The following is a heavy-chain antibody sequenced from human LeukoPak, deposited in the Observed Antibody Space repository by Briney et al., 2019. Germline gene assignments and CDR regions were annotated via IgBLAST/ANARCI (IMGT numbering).Heavy chain of an antibody. Sequence: PGGSLRLSCAASGFTFSSYSMNWVRQAPGKGLEWVSSISSSSSYMYYADSVKGRFTISRDNAKNSLYLQMNSLRAEDTAVYYCATGESYCSSTSCYTGIDYWGQGTLVTVSS. CDR3: ATGESYCSSTSCYTGIDY. CDR1: GFTFSSYS. V-gene: IGHV3-21*01. D-gene: IGHD2-2*02. CDR2: ISSSSSYM. J-gene: IGHJ4*02.